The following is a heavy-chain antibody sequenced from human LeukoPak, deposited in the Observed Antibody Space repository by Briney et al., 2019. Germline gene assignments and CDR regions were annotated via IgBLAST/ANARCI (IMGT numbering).Heavy chain of an antibody. Sequence: GGSLRLSCAASGFTFSSYWMHWVRQAPGKGLVWVSRIITDGSSTSYADSVKGRFTISRDNAKNTLYLQMNSLRAEDTAVYYCARAQTPYSSSSGADYWGQGTLVTVSS. D-gene: IGHD6-6*01. CDR3: ARAQTPYSSSSGADY. CDR1: GFTFSSYW. CDR2: IITDGSST. V-gene: IGHV3-74*01. J-gene: IGHJ4*02.